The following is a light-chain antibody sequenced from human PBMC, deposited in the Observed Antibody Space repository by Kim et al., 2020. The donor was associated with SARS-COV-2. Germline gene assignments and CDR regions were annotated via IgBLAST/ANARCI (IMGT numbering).Light chain of an antibody. CDR3: QVWDSSSDHWV. V-gene: IGLV3-21*04. Sequence: PGRTARITCGGNNIGSKSVHWYQQKPGQAPVLVIYYDSDRPSGIPERFAGSNSGNTATLTISRVEAGDEADYYCQVWDSSSDHWVFGGGTQLTVL. CDR1: NIGSKS. CDR2: YDS. J-gene: IGLJ3*02.